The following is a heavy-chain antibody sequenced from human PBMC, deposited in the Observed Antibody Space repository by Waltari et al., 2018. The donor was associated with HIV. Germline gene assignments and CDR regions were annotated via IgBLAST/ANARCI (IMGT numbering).Heavy chain of an antibody. D-gene: IGHD3-22*01. V-gene: IGHV1-8*01. CDR1: GYTFTSYD. CDR2: MNHNSGNT. Sequence: QVQLVQSGAEVKKPGASVKVSCKASGYTFTSYDINWVRQATGQGLEWMGWMNHNSGNTGYAQKFQGRVTMTRNTSISTAFMEVSSLRSEDTAVYYCARVYYDSSGYYGAAGYWGQGTLVTVSS. J-gene: IGHJ4*02. CDR3: ARVYYDSSGYYGAAGY.